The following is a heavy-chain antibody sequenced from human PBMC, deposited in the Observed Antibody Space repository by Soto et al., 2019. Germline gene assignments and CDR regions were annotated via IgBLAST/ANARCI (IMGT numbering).Heavy chain of an antibody. CDR1: GFTFSNYW. CDR3: ARGDCVGGTCYSLAGSFYYYMDV. CDR2: ITSDGSVS. J-gene: IGHJ6*03. Sequence: EVQLVESGGGLVQPGGSLRLSCAASGFTFSNYWMYWVRQAPGKGLVWVSRITSDGSVSSYAASVKGRLTISRDNVKNTLYLQMDSLRAEDTAVYFCARGDCVGGTCYSLAGSFYYYMDVWGKGTTVTVFS. V-gene: IGHV3-74*01. D-gene: IGHD2-15*01.